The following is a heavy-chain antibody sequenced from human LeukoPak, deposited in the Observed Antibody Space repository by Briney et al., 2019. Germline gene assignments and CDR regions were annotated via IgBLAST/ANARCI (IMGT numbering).Heavy chain of an antibody. CDR3: ARVVKAYSSSAEGPHYFDY. J-gene: IGHJ4*02. D-gene: IGHD6-6*01. Sequence: GASLRLSCAASGFTFSTYTMNWVRQAPGKGLEWVSSIRRSSSYIYYADSVKGRFTISRDNAKNSLYLQMNSLRAEDTAVYFCARVVKAYSSSAEGPHYFDYWGQGTLVTVSS. V-gene: IGHV3-21*01. CDR2: IRRSSSYI. CDR1: GFTFSTYT.